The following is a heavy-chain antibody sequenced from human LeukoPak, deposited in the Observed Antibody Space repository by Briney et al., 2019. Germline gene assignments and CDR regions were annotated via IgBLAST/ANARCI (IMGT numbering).Heavy chain of an antibody. Sequence: GGSLRLSCAASGFTFSSYGMHWVRQAPGKGLEWVAFIRYDGSNKYYADSVKGRFTISRDNSKNTLYLQMNSLRAEDTAVYYCAKDPYPPPDLFWSGYSRWFDPWGQGTLVTVSS. CDR1: GFTFSSYG. CDR3: AKDPYPPPDLFWSGYSRWFDP. J-gene: IGHJ5*02. V-gene: IGHV3-30*02. CDR2: IRYDGSNK. D-gene: IGHD3-3*01.